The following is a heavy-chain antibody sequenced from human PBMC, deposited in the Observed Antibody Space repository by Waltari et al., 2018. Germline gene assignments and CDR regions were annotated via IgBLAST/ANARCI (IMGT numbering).Heavy chain of an antibody. CDR2: ISYSGST. D-gene: IGHD6-19*01. CDR1: GGSLSRSSYD. J-gene: IGHJ4*02. CDR3: ARQGIAVAGAPHYFDY. Sequence: QLQLQESGPGLVTPSETLSLTCTVPGGSLSRSSYDCGWLRQPPGKGLEWSGSISYSGSTYYNPSLKSRVTISVDTSKNQFSLKLSSVTAADTAVYYCARQGIAVAGAPHYFDYWGQGTLVTVSS. V-gene: IGHV4-39*07.